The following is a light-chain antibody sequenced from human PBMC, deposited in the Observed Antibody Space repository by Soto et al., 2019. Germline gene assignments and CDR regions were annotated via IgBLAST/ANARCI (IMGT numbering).Light chain of an antibody. CDR3: PPYSDYST. J-gene: IGKJ5*01. Sequence: DIKMTQSPSTLSASVGDRVTITCRASQSISSWLAWYQQKPGKAPKLLIYATSTLESGVPSTFNGRGSETEFTLTVCILQPDNSATYYCPPYSDYSTFGQGTRLQSK. V-gene: IGKV1-5*01. CDR1: QSISSW. CDR2: ATS.